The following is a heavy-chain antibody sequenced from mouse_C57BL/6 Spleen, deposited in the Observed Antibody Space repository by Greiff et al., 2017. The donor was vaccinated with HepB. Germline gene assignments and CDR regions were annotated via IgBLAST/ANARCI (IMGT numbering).Heavy chain of an antibody. CDR3: TGDSNYGAFAY. J-gene: IGHJ3*01. CDR1: GFTFSNYW. V-gene: IGHV6-3*01. D-gene: IGHD2-5*01. CDR2: IRLKSDNYAT. Sequence: EVKVVESGGGLVQPGGSMKLSCVASGFTFSNYWMNWVRQSPEKGLEWVAQIRLKSDNYATHYAESVKGRFTISRDDSKSSVYLQMNNLRAEDTGIYYCTGDSNYGAFAYWGQGTLVTVSA.